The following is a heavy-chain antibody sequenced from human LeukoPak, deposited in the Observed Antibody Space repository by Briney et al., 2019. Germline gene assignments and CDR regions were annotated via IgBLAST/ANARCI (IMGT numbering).Heavy chain of an antibody. CDR1: EFTFSSYA. V-gene: IGHV3-66*01. CDR2: IYSGGST. J-gene: IGHJ4*02. Sequence: GGSLRLSCAASEFTFSSYAMQWVRQAPGKGLEWVSVIYSGGSTFYADSVKGRFTISRDNSKNTLYLQMNSLRAEDTAVYYCARDSSLQLWFRSWGQGTLVTVSS. CDR3: ARDSSLQLWFRS. D-gene: IGHD5-18*01.